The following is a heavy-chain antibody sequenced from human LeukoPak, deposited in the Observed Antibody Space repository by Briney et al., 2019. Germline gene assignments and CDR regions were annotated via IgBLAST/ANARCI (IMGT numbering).Heavy chain of an antibody. CDR3: AKLQTTSGWYYAFDI. CDR2: ISGSGGST. CDR1: GFTFSSYA. J-gene: IGHJ3*02. D-gene: IGHD6-13*01. Sequence: GGSLRLSYAASGFTFSSYAMSWVRQAPGKGLEWVSVISGSGGSTYYADSVKGRFTISRDNSKNTLYLQMNSLRAEDTAVYYCAKLQTTSGWYYAFDIWGQGTMVTVSS. V-gene: IGHV3-23*01.